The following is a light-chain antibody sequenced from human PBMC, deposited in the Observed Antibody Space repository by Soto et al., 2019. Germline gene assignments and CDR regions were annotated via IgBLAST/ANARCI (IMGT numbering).Light chain of an antibody. V-gene: IGLV2-14*01. J-gene: IGLJ3*02. CDR3: TSHTASSTWV. CDR2: EVS. Sequence: QSALTQPASVSGSPEQSITISCTGTSSDVGYDNYVSWFQQHPGKAPKLMIYEVSRRPSGVSNRFSGSKSANTASLTISGLQAEDEADYYCTSHTASSTWVFGGGTKLTVL. CDR1: SSDVGYDNY.